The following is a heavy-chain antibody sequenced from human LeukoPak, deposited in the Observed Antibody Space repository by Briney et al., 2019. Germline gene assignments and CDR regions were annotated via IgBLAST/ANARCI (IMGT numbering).Heavy chain of an antibody. D-gene: IGHD1-26*01. CDR2: IYSGGST. V-gene: IGHV3-66*01. CDR3: ARAPLVGALSY. Sequence: GGSLRLSCAASGFTVSSNYMSWVRQAPGKGLEWVSVIYSGGSTYYADSVKGRFTISRDNSKNTLYLQMNSLRAEDTAVYYCARAPLVGALSYWGQGTLVTVSS. CDR1: GFTVSSNY. J-gene: IGHJ4*02.